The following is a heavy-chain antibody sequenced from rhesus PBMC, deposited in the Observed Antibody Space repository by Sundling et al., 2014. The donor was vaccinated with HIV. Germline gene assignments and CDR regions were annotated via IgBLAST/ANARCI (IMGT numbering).Heavy chain of an antibody. J-gene: IGHJ4*01. CDR3: ARDPYYFGDTYYQVSLFDS. CDR1: GGSISDNHY. Sequence: QVQLQESGPGLVKPSETLSLTCAVSGGSISDNHYWNWIRQPPGKGLEWIGNIYGSSGSTYYNPSLKSRVTISKDTSTNQISLKLASVTAADTAVYYCARDPYYFGDTYYQVSLFDSWGQGVLVTVSS. D-gene: IGHD3-16*01. CDR2: IYGSSGST. V-gene: IGHV4S9*01.